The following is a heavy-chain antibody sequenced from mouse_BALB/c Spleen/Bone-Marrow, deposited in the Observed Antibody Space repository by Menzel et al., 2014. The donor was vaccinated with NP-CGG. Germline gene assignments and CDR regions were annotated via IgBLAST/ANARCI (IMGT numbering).Heavy chain of an antibody. V-gene: IGHV1-80*01. CDR1: GYAFSSFW. CDR3: ARDDFGPDY. J-gene: IGHJ2*01. CDR2: IYPGDGDT. Sequence: QVQLQQSGAELVRPGSSVKISCKASGYAFSSFWMNWMKQRLGQGPEWIGQIYPGDGDTNYNGKFKGKATLTADMSSSTAYIQLSSLTSEDSAVYFCARDDFGPDYWGQGTTLTVSS. D-gene: IGHD2-4*01.